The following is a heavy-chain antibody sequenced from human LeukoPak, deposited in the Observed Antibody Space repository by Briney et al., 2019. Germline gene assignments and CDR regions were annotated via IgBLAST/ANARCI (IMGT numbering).Heavy chain of an antibody. D-gene: IGHD3-22*01. V-gene: IGHV5-51*01. CDR3: ARGGPYYYDSSGSQGLDY. Sequence: GESLKISCKGSGYSFTSYWIGWVRQMPGKGLEWMGIIYPGDSDTRYSPSFQGQVTISADKSISTAYLQWSSLKASDTAMYYCARGGPYYYDSSGSQGLDYWGQGTLVTVSS. J-gene: IGHJ4*02. CDR1: GYSFTSYW. CDR2: IYPGDSDT.